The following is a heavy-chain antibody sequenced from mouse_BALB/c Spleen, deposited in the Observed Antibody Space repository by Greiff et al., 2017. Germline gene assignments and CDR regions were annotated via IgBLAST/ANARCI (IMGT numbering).Heavy chain of an antibody. D-gene: IGHD2-4*01. CDR2: ISSGGSYT. CDR1: GFTFSSYT. CDR3: TRDYYDYPWFAY. V-gene: IGHV5-6-4*01. J-gene: IGHJ3*01. Sequence: EVQVVESGGGLVKPGGSLKLSCAASGFTFSSYTMSWVRQTPEKRLEWVATISSGGSYTYYPDSVKGRFTISRDNAKNTLYLQMSSLKSEDTAMYYCTRDYYDYPWFAYWGQGTLVTVSA.